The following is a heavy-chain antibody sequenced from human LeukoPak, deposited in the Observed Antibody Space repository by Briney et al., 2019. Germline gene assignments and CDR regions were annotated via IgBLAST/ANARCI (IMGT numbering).Heavy chain of an antibody. V-gene: IGHV3-11*04. CDR2: ISSSGGTI. J-gene: IGHJ1*01. CDR3: ASGPRRHYFSL. Sequence: AGYLRLSCTASGFTFSDYYMTWIPQAPGQGPVWILYISSSGGTIFYAESVKGRFTISRDNAKNSVYLQMKSLRAEDVGVFSCASGPRRHYFSLWSEGTLATVSS. D-gene: IGHD2/OR15-2a*01. CDR1: GFTFSDYY.